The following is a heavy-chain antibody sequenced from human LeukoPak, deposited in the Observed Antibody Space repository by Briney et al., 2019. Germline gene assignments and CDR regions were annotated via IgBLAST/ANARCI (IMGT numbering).Heavy chain of an antibody. D-gene: IGHD6-13*01. CDR3: ARVVAAAAFWFDP. CDR1: GVSFSGYY. J-gene: IGHJ5*02. Sequence: PSETLSLTCAVYGVSFSGYYWSWIRQPPGKGLEWIGYIYHSGSTYYNPSLKSRVTISVDRSKNQFSLKLSSVTAADTAVYYCARVVAAAAFWFDPWGQGTLVTVSS. V-gene: IGHV4-34*01. CDR2: IYHSGST.